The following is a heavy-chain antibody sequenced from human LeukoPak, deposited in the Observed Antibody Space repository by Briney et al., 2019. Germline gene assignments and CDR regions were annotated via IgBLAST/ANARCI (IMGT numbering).Heavy chain of an antibody. CDR3: ARHRSGYYTDY. D-gene: IGHD3-3*01. CDR1: GGSISSYY. Sequence: SETLSLTCTVSGGSISSYYWSWIRQPPGKGLEWIGYIYYSGSTYYNPSLKSRVTISVDTSKNQFSLKLSSVTAADTAVYYCARHRSGYYTDYWGQGTLVTVSS. J-gene: IGHJ4*02. CDR2: IYYSGST. V-gene: IGHV4-59*08.